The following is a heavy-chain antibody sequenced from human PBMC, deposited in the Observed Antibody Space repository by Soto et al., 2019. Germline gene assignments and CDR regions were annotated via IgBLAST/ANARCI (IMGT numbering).Heavy chain of an antibody. CDR3: ESLAVIYDFDI. V-gene: IGHV3-48*03. CDR1: GFTFSSYE. J-gene: IGHJ3*02. CDR2: ISSSGSTI. Sequence: GGSLRLSCAASGFTFSSYEMNWVRQAPGKGLEWVSYISSSGSTIYYADSVKGRFTISRDNAKNSLYLQMNSLRAEDTAVYYCESLAVIYDFDIWGQGTMVTVSS. D-gene: IGHD3-22*01.